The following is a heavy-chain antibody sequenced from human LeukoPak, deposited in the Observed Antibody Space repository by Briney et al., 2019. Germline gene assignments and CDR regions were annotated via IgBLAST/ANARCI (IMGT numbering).Heavy chain of an antibody. Sequence: PSETLSLTCAVYGGSFSGYYWSWIRQPPGKGLEWIGEINHSGSTNYNPSLRSRVTISVDTSKNEFSLKLSSVTAADTAVYYCAGYYYGSGSYYLDPWGQGTLVTVSS. V-gene: IGHV4-34*01. CDR3: AGYYYGSGSYYLDP. D-gene: IGHD3-10*01. CDR2: INHSGST. J-gene: IGHJ5*02. CDR1: GGSFSGYY.